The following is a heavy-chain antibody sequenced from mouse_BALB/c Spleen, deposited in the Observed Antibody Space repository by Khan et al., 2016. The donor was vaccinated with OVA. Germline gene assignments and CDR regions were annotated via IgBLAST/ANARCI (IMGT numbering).Heavy chain of an antibody. CDR1: GYTFTSYV. CDR3: ARNYRYDVYFDY. V-gene: IGHV1S136*01. J-gene: IGHJ2*02. D-gene: IGHD2-14*01. CDR2: IYPYNDGT. Sequence: VRLQQSGPELVKPGASVKMSCKASGYTFTSYVMHWVKQKPGQGLEWVGYIYPYNDGTKYNEMFKGKATLTSDKSSSTAYMELSSLTSEDSAVYYCARNYRYDVYFDYGGQGTSLTVSS.